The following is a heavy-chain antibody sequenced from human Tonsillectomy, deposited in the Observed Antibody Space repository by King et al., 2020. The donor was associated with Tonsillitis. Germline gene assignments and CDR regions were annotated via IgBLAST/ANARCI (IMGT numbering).Heavy chain of an antibody. D-gene: IGHD1-26*01. CDR2: IKHGGRT. CDR3: AIGIVGATRFDY. V-gene: IGHV4-34*04. Sequence: VQLPQWGAGLLKPSATLSLHCAVYGESFSGHYWSWIRQPPGKGLEWIGEIKHGGRTNQNPSLKSRASISVDTAKNQFSLKLSSVTAADTATYYCAIGIVGATRFDYWCEGTLVTVSS. J-gene: IGHJ4*02. CDR1: GESFSGHY.